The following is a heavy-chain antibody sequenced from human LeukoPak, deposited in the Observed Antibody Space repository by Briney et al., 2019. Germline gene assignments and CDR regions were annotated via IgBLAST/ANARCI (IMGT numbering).Heavy chain of an antibody. CDR1: GLTVSSNY. J-gene: IGHJ3*02. CDR3: ARDRRVRGVMWNSKSDGFDI. V-gene: IGHV3-66*01. D-gene: IGHD3-10*01. Sequence: GGSLRLSCAASGLTVSSNYMNWVRQAPGKGLEWVSVIDSGDRTYYADSVKGRFTISRDNSKNTLYLQMNSLRAEDTAVYYCARDRRVRGVMWNSKSDGFDIWGHGAMVTVSS. CDR2: IDSGDRT.